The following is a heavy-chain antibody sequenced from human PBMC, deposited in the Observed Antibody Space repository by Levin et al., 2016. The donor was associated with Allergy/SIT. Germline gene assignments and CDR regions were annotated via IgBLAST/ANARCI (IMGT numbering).Heavy chain of an antibody. V-gene: IGHV1-69*02. CDR3: ARPLTIFGPVENYGMDV. CDR2: IIPILGIA. Sequence: WVRQAPGQGLEWMGRIIPILGIANYAQKFQGRVTITADKSTSTAYMELSSLRSEDTAVYYCARPLTIFGPVENYGMDVWGQGTTVTVSS. D-gene: IGHD3-3*01. J-gene: IGHJ6*02.